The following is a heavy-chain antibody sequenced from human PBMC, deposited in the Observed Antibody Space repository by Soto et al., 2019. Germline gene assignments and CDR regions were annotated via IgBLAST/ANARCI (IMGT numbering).Heavy chain of an antibody. Sequence: PGGSLRLSCAAPGFTFSSYSMSWVRQAPGEGLEWVSSISSSSSYIYYADSVKGRFTISRDNAKNSLYLQMNSLRAEDTAVYYCASPRDYHDGSGYSGNWGQGTLVTVSS. CDR1: GFTFSSYS. V-gene: IGHV3-21*01. J-gene: IGHJ4*02. CDR3: ASPRDYHDGSGYSGN. D-gene: IGHD3-22*01. CDR2: ISSSSSYI.